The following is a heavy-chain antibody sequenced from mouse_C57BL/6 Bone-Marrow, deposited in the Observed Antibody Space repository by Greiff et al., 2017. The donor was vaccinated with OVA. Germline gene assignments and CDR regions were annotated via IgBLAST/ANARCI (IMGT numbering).Heavy chain of an antibody. D-gene: IGHD4-1*02. J-gene: IGHJ3*01. CDR3: ARDQLRWFAY. Sequence: EVQLQQSGPVLVKPGASVKMSCKASGYTFTDYYMNWVKQSHGKSLEWIGVINPYNGGTSYNQKFKGKATLTVDKSSSTAYMELNSLTSEDSAVYYCARDQLRWFAYWGQGTLVTVSA. CDR2: INPYNGGT. V-gene: IGHV1-19*01. CDR1: GYTFTDYY.